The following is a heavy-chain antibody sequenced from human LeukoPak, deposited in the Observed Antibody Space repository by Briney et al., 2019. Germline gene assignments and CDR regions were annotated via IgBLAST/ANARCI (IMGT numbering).Heavy chain of an antibody. D-gene: IGHD3-9*01. CDR2: IYYSGST. CDR3: ARWRHDIGPGYSGYYYMDV. J-gene: IGHJ6*03. CDR1: YSSISHYY. Sequence: PSETLSLTYTVSYSSISHYYWWWIRQPPGKGLEWIGYIYYSGSTNYSPSLKSRVTISVDTSKNQVFLKLRFVTATDTAVYYCARWRHDIGPGYSGYYYMDVWGKGTTVTVSS. V-gene: IGHV4-59*01.